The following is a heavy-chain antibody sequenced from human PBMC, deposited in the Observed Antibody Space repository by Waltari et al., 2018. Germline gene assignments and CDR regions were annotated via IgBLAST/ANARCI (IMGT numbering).Heavy chain of an antibody. CDR2: IFYTGNT. J-gene: IGHJ5*02. Sequence: VLLEESGPGLVKPSETLSLTCTVSGGSLSGFYLPWIRPPPGTGLEYIGYIFYTGNTNYNPSLKSRVIISVDTSRNQFSLKMRSLTAADTAVYYCARLGGDRFGSLRHCGPASCTTWIDPWGRGTLVTVSS. CDR3: ARLGGDRFGSLRHCGPASCTTWIDP. V-gene: IGHV4-59*01. D-gene: IGHD2-2*01. CDR1: GGSLSGFY.